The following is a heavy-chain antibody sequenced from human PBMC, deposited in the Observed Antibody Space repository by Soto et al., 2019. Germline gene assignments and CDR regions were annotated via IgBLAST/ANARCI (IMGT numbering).Heavy chain of an antibody. CDR3: ARDRRVGATEGNWFDP. CDR1: GGSISSYY. Sequence: TSETLSLTCTVSGGSISSYYWSCIRQPAGRGLEWIGRIYTSGSTNYNPSLKSRVTMSVDTSKNQFSLKLSSVTAADTAVYYCARDRRVGATEGNWFDPWGQGTLVTVSS. D-gene: IGHD1-26*01. J-gene: IGHJ5*02. V-gene: IGHV4-4*07. CDR2: IYTSGST.